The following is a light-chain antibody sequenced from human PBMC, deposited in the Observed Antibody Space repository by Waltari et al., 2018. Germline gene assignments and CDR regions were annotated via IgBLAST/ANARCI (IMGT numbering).Light chain of an antibody. J-gene: IGLJ1*01. CDR3: CSYAGSSTYV. V-gene: IGLV2-23*01. Sequence: SALTQPASVSGSPGQSITLSCTGTSSDVGSNNLVSWYQQHPGKAPKLMIYEGSKRPSGVSNRFSGSKSGNTASLTISGLQAEDEADYYCCSYAGSSTYVFGTGTKVTVL. CDR1: SSDVGSNNL. CDR2: EGS.